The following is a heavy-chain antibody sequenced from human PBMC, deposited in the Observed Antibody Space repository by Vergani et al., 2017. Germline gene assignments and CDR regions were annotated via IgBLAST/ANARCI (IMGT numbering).Heavy chain of an antibody. CDR2: IRNKAYGGTT. V-gene: IGHV3-49*04. J-gene: IGHJ5*02. CDR1: GFSFGDYA. CDR3: AKGPIETYNWNQEGASWFDP. D-gene: IGHD1-1*01. Sequence: EVQLVESGGGLVPPGRSLRLSCAASGFSFGDYAMTWVRQAPGKGLEWVAFIRNKAYGGTTEYAASVKGRFTISRDDSKRLAYLQLSGLRAEDTAVYYCAKGPIETYNWNQEGASWFDPWGQGTLVTVSS.